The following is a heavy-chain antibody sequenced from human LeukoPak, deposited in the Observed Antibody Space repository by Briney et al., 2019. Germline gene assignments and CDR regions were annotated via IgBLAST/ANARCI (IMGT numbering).Heavy chain of an antibody. J-gene: IGHJ4*02. D-gene: IGHD1-7*01. CDR3: ARDSKGITGTTPNLDY. V-gene: IGHV1-2*02. CDR2: INPNSGGT. CDR1: GYTFTGYY. Sequence: GASVKVSCKASGYTFTGYYMHWVRQAPGQGLEWMGWINPNSGGTNYAQKFQGRVTMTGDTSISTAYMELSRLRSDDTAVYYCARDSKGITGTTPNLDYWGQGTLVTVSS.